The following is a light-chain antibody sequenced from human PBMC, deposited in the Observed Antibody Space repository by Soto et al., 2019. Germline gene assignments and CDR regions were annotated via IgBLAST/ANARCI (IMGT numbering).Light chain of an antibody. CDR1: SSDVGGYNY. Sequence: QSALTQPASVSGSPGQSITISCTGTSSDVGGYNYVSWYQQHPGKAPKLMIHDVSNRPSGVSNRFSGSKSGNTASLTISGLQAEDEADYYCSSYTSSSTLDVVFGGGTQLTVL. V-gene: IGLV2-14*01. CDR3: SSYTSSSTLDVV. J-gene: IGLJ2*01. CDR2: DVS.